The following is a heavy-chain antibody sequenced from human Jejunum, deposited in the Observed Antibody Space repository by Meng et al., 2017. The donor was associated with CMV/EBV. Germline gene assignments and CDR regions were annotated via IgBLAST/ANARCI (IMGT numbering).Heavy chain of an antibody. Sequence: HVHPREPGPGLVRPSETLSLTCTLSGDSISNYFLSWIRQPAGKKLEWIGRISPSGNINYIPSLKGRVTMSLDTSNNQIFLNLTSVTAADTALYYCARGESRGYYYFDYWGQGILVTVSS. CDR2: ISPSGNI. CDR3: ARGESRGYYYFDY. V-gene: IGHV4-4*07. D-gene: IGHD3-22*01. J-gene: IGHJ4*02. CDR1: GDSISNYF.